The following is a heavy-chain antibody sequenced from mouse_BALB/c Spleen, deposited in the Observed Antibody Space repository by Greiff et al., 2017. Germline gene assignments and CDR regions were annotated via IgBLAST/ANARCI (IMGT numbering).Heavy chain of an antibody. CDR2: IDPANGNT. D-gene: IGHD2-1*01. CDR3: AYGNYFDY. Sequence: EVKLQESGAELVKPGASVKLSCTASGFNIKDTYMHWVKQRPEQGLEWIGRIDPANGNTKYDPKFQGKATITADTSSNTAYLQLSSLTSEDTAVYYCAYGNYFDYWGQGTTLTVSS. V-gene: IGHV14-3*02. CDR1: GFNIKDTY. J-gene: IGHJ2*01.